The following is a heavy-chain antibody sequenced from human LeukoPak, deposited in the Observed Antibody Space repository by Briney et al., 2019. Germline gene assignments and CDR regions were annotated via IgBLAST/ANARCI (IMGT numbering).Heavy chain of an antibody. V-gene: IGHV4-39*01. J-gene: IGHJ5*02. CDR2: IYYSGST. Sequence: SETLSLTCTVSGGSISSSRYYWGWIRQSPGKGLEWIGSIYYSGSTYYNPSLKSRVTISVDTSKNQFSLKLSSVTAADTAVYYCARHVRKRGIAAAGSPGWFDPWGQGTLVTVSS. CDR3: ARHVRKRGIAAAGSPGWFDP. D-gene: IGHD6-13*01. CDR1: GGSISSSRYY.